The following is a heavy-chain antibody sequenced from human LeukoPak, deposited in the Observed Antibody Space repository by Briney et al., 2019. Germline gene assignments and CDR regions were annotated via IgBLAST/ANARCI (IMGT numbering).Heavy chain of an antibody. CDR2: INHSGST. CDR1: GGSFSGYY. Sequence: SETLSLTCAVYGGSFSGYYWSWLRQPPGKGLEWIGEINHSGSTNYNPSLKSRVTISVDTSKNQFSLKLSSVTAADTAVYYCARGPLKYYYDSSGYSTPFSYWGQGTLVTVSS. CDR3: ARGPLKYYYDSSGYSTPFSY. V-gene: IGHV4-34*01. D-gene: IGHD3-22*01. J-gene: IGHJ4*02.